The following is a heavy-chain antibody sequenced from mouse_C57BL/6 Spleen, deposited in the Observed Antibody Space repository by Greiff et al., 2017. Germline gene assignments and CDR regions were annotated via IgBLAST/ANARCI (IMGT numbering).Heavy chain of an antibody. CDR3: TRSGSSLDY. J-gene: IGHJ2*01. Sequence: QVQLKQSGAELVRPGTSVTVSCKASGYAFTNYLIGWVKQRPGQGLEWIGVINPGSGGTNYNEKFRGKATLTADKSSSAAYMQLSSLTSEDAAVYFCTRSGSSLDYWGQGTTLTVSS. CDR2: INPGSGGT. D-gene: IGHD1-1*01. V-gene: IGHV1-54*01. CDR1: GYAFTNYL.